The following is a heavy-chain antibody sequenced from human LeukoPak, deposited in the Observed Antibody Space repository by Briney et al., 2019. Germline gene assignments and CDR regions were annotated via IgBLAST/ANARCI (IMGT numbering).Heavy chain of an antibody. Sequence: ASVKVSCKISGHTLNELSMHWVRQAPGQGLEWMGIINPSGGSTSYAQKFQGRVTMTRDTSTSTVYMELSSLRSEDTAVYYCARTPIYCTNGVCYSYYYYGMDVWGQGTTVTVSS. CDR2: INPSGGST. CDR3: ARTPIYCTNGVCYSYYYYGMDV. J-gene: IGHJ6*02. V-gene: IGHV1-46*02. CDR1: GHTLNELS. D-gene: IGHD2-8*01.